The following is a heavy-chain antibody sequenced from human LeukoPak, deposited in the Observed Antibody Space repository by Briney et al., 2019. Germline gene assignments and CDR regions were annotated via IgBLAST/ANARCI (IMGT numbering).Heavy chain of an antibody. D-gene: IGHD1-26*01. CDR3: ARDQLIVGPQGY. J-gene: IGHJ4*02. CDR1: GFTFSSYW. CDR2: VKQDGSEK. V-gene: IGHV3-7*04. Sequence: GGSLRLSCAASGFTFSSYWMNWVRQAPGKGLEWVANVKQDGSEKYYVDSEKGRFTISRDNAKNSLYLQMTSLRVEDTAVYYCARDQLIVGPQGYWGQGTLVTVSS.